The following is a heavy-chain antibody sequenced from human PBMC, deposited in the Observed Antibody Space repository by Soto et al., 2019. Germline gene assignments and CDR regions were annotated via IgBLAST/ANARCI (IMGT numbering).Heavy chain of an antibody. CDR1: GFTFSSYA. Sequence: GGSLRLSCAASGFTFSSYAMHWVRQAPGKGLEWVAVISYDGSNKYYADSVKGRFTISRDNSKNTLYLQMNSLRAEDTAVYYCARDKLADIVARMDVWGQGTTVTVS. CDR2: ISYDGSNK. V-gene: IGHV3-30-3*01. D-gene: IGHD5-12*01. CDR3: ARDKLADIVARMDV. J-gene: IGHJ6*02.